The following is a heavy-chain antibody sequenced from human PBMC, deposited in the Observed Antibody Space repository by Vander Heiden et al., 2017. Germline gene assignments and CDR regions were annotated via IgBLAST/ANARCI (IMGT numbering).Heavy chain of an antibody. V-gene: IGHV3-33*01. J-gene: IGHJ4*02. CDR2: VWYDGSHE. CDR3: ASLLGYCGGGTCYLIDY. Sequence: VQLVESGGGVVQPGRSLRLSCAASGFTLSHYGMDWLRHAPGKGLEWVAIVWYDGSHEYDADSVKGRFTISRDNSKNTLYLQMNSLRAEDTAVYYCASLLGYCGGGTCYLIDYWGQGTLVTVSS. CDR1: GFTLSHYG. D-gene: IGHD2-15*01.